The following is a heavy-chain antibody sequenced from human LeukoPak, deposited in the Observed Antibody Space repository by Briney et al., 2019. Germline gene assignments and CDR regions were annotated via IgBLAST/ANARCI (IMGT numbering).Heavy chain of an antibody. V-gene: IGHV1-58*02. Sequence: SVKVSCKASGFTFTSSAMQWVRQARGQRLEWIGWIVVGSGNTNYAQKFQERVTITRDMSTSSVYMELSSLRSEDTAMYYCARDAVETQNWFDPWGQGTLVTVSS. D-gene: IGHD2-15*01. CDR3: ARDAVETQNWFDP. J-gene: IGHJ5*02. CDR1: GFTFTSSA. CDR2: IVVGSGNT.